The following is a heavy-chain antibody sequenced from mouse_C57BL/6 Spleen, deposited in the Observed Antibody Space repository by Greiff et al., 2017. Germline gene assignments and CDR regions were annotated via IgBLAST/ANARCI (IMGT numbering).Heavy chain of an antibody. J-gene: IGHJ3*01. Sequence: QVQLKQPGAELVRPGSSVKLSCKASGYTFTSYWMDWVKQRPGQGLEWIGNIYPSDSETHYNQKFKDKATLTVDKSSSTAYMQLSSLTSEDSAVYYCARSMYSNPLGWFAYWGQGTLVTVSA. CDR1: GYTFTSYW. D-gene: IGHD2-5*01. CDR2: IYPSDSET. V-gene: IGHV1-61*01. CDR3: ARSMYSNPLGWFAY.